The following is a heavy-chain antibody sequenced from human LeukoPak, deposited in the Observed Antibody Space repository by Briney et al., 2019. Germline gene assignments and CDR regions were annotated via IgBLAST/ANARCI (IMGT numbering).Heavy chain of an antibody. V-gene: IGHV3-23*01. D-gene: IGHD5-12*01. CDR2: ISASGGST. Sequence: GGSLRLSCAASGFTFNSYALSWVRQAPGKGLEWVSHISASGGSTYYADSVKGRFTISRDSSKNAVYLQMNSLRVEDTAVYYCAKGPTDQDGYIHGYGADYWGQGTLVTVSS. CDR3: AKGPTDQDGYIHGYGADY. CDR1: GFTFNSYA. J-gene: IGHJ4*02.